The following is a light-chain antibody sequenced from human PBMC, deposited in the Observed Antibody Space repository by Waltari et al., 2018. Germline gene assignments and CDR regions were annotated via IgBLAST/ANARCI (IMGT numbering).Light chain of an antibody. Sequence: DIQMTQSPSTLSASVGDRVTIPCRASQRISRWLAWYQQKPGKAPKLLIYKASSLESGVPSRFSGSGSGTEFTLTISSLQPDDFATYCQQYNSYGYTFGQGTKLEIK. J-gene: IGKJ2*01. CDR1: QRISRW. CDR2: KAS. CDR3: QQYNSYGYT. V-gene: IGKV1-5*03.